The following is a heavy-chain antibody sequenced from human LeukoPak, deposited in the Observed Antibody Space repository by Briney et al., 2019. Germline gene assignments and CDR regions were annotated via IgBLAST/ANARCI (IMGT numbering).Heavy chain of an antibody. CDR3: VRESRAILNYFDF. D-gene: IGHD2-2*01. CDR1: GYTFTDYY. V-gene: IGHV1-2*02. CDR2: INPDNGGP. Sequence: GASVKVSCKTSGYTFTDYYMHWVRRAPGQGLEWMGWINPDNGGPNYAQKFQGRVTMTRDTSITTAYMELSWLRSDDTAVYYCVRESRAILNYFDFWGQGTLVTVSS. J-gene: IGHJ4*02.